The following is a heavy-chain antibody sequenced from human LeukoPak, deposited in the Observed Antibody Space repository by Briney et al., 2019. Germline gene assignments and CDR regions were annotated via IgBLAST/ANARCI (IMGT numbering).Heavy chain of an antibody. CDR1: GGSFSGYY. CDR3: ARGRSSPGITMVRGAN. J-gene: IGHJ4*02. CDR2: INHSGST. Sequence: SETLSLTCAVYGGSFSGYYWSWIRHPPGKGLEWIGEINHSGSTNYNPSLKSRVTISVDTSKNQFSLKLSSVTAADTAVYYCARGRSSPGITMVRGANWGQGTLVTVSS. V-gene: IGHV4-34*01. D-gene: IGHD3-10*01.